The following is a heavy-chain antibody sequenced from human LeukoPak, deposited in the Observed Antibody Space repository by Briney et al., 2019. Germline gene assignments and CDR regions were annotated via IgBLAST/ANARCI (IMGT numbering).Heavy chain of an antibody. Sequence: SETLSLTCTVSGGSISSSSYYWGWIRQPPGKGLEWIGSIYYSGSTYYNPSLKSRVTISVDTSKNQFSLKLSSVTAADTAVYYCARQVDPRRYGSDHEYYYGMDVWGQGTTVTVSS. CDR1: GGSISSSSYY. CDR2: IYYSGST. V-gene: IGHV4-39*01. D-gene: IGHD3-10*01. CDR3: ARQVDPRRYGSDHEYYYGMDV. J-gene: IGHJ6*02.